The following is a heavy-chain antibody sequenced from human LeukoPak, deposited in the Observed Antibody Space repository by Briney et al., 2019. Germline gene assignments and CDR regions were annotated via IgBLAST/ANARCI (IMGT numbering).Heavy chain of an antibody. D-gene: IGHD3-9*01. CDR3: AAHSRAGYPQPFDY. J-gene: IGHJ4*02. CDR1: GYTFTSYA. CDR2: INAGNGNT. V-gene: IGHV1-3*01. Sequence: ASVKVSCKASGYTFTSYAMHWVRQAPGQRLEWMGWINAGNGNTKYSQKFQGRVTITRDTSANTAYMELSSLRSEDTAVYYCAAHSRAGYPQPFDYWGQGTLVTVSS.